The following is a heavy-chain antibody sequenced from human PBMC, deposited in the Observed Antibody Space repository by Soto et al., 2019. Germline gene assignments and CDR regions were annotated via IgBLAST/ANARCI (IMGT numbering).Heavy chain of an antibody. J-gene: IGHJ4*02. CDR2: ISAYNGNT. Sequence: ASVKVSCKASGYTFTSYGISWVRQAPGQGLEWMGWISAYNGNTNYAQKLQGRVTMTTDTSTSTAYMELRSLRSDDTAVYYCASFAYYDFWSGPSDYWGQGTLVTVSS. CDR3: ASFAYYDFWSGPSDY. CDR1: GYTFTSYG. V-gene: IGHV1-18*01. D-gene: IGHD3-3*01.